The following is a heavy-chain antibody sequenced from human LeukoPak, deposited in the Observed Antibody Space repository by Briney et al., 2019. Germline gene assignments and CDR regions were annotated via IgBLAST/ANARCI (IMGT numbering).Heavy chain of an antibody. D-gene: IGHD3-3*01. CDR2: ISSSGSTI. Sequence: GGSLRLSCAASGFTFSDYYMSWIRQAPGKGLEWVSYISSSGSTIYYTDSVKGRFTISRDNAKNSLYLQMNSLRAEDTAVYYCARDIEYYDFWSGQPDAFDIWGQGTMVTVSS. CDR3: ARDIEYYDFWSGQPDAFDI. V-gene: IGHV3-11*04. J-gene: IGHJ3*02. CDR1: GFTFSDYY.